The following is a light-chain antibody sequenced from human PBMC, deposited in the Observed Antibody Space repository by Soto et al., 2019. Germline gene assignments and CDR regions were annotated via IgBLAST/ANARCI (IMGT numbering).Light chain of an antibody. CDR3: TSYAGSNNLV. CDR1: SSDIGGYNY. CDR2: EVS. V-gene: IGLV2-8*01. J-gene: IGLJ3*02. Sequence: QSALTQPPSASGSPGQSVTISCTGTSSDIGGYNYVSWYQQRPGKAPKLIIYEVSKRPSRVPDRFSGSKSGNTASLTVSGLQAEDEADYYCTSYAGSNNLVFAGGTKLTVL.